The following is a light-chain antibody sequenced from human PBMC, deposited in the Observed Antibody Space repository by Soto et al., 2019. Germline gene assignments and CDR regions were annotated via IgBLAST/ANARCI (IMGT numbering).Light chain of an antibody. CDR2: DVS. CDR3: NSYTSSSTRVV. J-gene: IGLJ2*01. V-gene: IGLV2-14*01. Sequence: QSALTQPASVSGSPGQSITISCTGTSSDVGGYNYVSWYQQHPGKAPKLMIYDVSNRPSGVSNRFSGSKSGNTASLTISGLQAEDEADYYCNSYTSSSTRVVFGGGTQLTVL. CDR1: SSDVGGYNY.